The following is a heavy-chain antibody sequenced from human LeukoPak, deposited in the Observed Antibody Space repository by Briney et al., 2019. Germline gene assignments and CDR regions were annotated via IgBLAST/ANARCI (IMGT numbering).Heavy chain of an antibody. V-gene: IGHV4-34*01. Sequence: PSETLSLNCAVCGGSFSDNYWSWIRQPPGEGLEWIGEINHSGGTNYNPSLKSRVTISQDTSKNQFFLKLYFVTAADTAVYYCARGRWDVRFQNWGQGTLVTVSS. CDR1: GGSFSDNY. D-gene: IGHD4-23*01. CDR2: INHSGGT. J-gene: IGHJ1*01. CDR3: ARGRWDVRFQN.